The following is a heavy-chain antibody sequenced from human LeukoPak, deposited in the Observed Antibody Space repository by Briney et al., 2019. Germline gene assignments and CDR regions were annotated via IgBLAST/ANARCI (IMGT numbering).Heavy chain of an antibody. D-gene: IGHD2-15*01. CDR1: GYTFTSYY. CDR2: INPSGGST. CDR3: ARDPPYCSGGSCYSGNYFDY. V-gene: IGHV1-46*01. J-gene: IGHJ4*02. Sequence: GASVKVSCKASGYTFTSYYMHWVRQAPGQGLEWMGIINPSGGSTSYAQKFQGRVTMTRDTSTSTVYMELSSLRSEDTAVYYCARDPPYCSGGSCYSGNYFDYWGQGTLVTVSS.